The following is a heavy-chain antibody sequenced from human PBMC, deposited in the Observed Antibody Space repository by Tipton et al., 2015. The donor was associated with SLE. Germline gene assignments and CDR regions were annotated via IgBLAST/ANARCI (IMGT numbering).Heavy chain of an antibody. V-gene: IGHV4-4*08. Sequence: TLSLTCTVSGGSITGYYWNWFRQPPGRELEWIGYIFPSGSTNYNPSLKSRVTISVDTSKNQYSLRLSSVTAADTAVYYCARRPSGGFDYWGQGTLVTVSS. CDR2: IFPSGST. J-gene: IGHJ4*02. CDR3: ARRPSGGFDY. CDR1: GGSITGYY. D-gene: IGHD1-26*01.